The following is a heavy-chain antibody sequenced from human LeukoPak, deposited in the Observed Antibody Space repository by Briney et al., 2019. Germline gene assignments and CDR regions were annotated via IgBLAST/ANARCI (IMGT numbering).Heavy chain of an antibody. CDR1: GDSLRTNNYF. V-gene: IGHV4-39*01. Sequence: SETLSLTCSLSGDSLRTNNYFWAWIRQPPGMGLEWIGSISYNGITYYNPFLTSRAVVSVDTSKNQLSLNLNSVTAADTAVYYCARRNGHTWDVGNWFDPWGQGTLVTVSS. CDR3: ARRNGHTWDVGNWFDP. D-gene: IGHD5-24*01. J-gene: IGHJ5*02. CDR2: ISYNGIT.